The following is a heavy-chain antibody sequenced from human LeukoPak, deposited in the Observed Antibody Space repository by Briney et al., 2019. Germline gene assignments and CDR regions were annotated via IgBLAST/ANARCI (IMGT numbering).Heavy chain of an antibody. D-gene: IGHD5-12*01. CDR1: GGSISSGGYY. V-gene: IGHV4-31*03. CDR2: IYYSGST. CDR3: ARVVATIKAQYYYYYMDV. J-gene: IGHJ6*03. Sequence: PSRTLSLTCTVSGGSISSGGYYWSWIRQHPGKGLEWIGYIYYSGSTYYNPSLKSRVTISVDTSKNQFSLKLSSVTAADTAVYYCARVVATIKAQYYYYYMDVWGKGTTVTVSS.